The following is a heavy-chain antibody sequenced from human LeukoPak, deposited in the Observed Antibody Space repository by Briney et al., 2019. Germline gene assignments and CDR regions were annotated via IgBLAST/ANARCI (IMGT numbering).Heavy chain of an antibody. V-gene: IGHV3-23*01. CDR1: GFTFSSYV. Sequence: GGSLRLSCAASGFTFSSYVMSWVRQAPGKGLEWVSSTIGSGRNTYYADSVKGRFTISRDNSKNTLYLQMNSLRAEDTAVYYCARGNYYDSSGYCDYWGQGTLVTVSS. CDR3: ARGNYYDSSGYCDY. CDR2: TIGSGRNT. D-gene: IGHD3-22*01. J-gene: IGHJ4*02.